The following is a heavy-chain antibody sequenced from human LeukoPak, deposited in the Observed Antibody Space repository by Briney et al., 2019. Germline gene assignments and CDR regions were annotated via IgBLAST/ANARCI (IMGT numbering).Heavy chain of an antibody. CDR3: ARVGVSSSWFLYFDY. Sequence: ASVKVSCKASGYTFTSYDINWVRQATGQGLEWMGWMNTNSGNTGYAQKFQGRVTITRNTSISTAYMELSRLRSEDTAVYYCARVGVSSSWFLYFDYWGQGTLVTVSS. J-gene: IGHJ4*02. D-gene: IGHD6-13*01. V-gene: IGHV1-8*03. CDR1: GYTFTSYD. CDR2: MNTNSGNT.